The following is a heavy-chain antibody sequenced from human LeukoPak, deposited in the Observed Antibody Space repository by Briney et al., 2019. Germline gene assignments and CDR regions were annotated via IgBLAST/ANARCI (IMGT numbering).Heavy chain of an antibody. CDR3: ARGDCSSTSCYGYYYYYGMDV. D-gene: IGHD2-2*01. Sequence: GGSLRLSCAASGFNFSDYYMSWIRQAPGKGLEGVAYISSSSSYTNYPDSVKGRFTISRDHAKDPLDLQMNSLRAEGPAVYYCARGDCSSTSCYGYYYYYGMDVWGQGTTVTVSS. J-gene: IGHJ6*02. CDR1: GFNFSDYY. CDR2: ISSSSSYT. V-gene: IGHV3-11*06.